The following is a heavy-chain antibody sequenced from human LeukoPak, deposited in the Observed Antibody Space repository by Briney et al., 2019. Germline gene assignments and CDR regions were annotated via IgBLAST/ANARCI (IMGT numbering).Heavy chain of an antibody. Sequence: GGSLRLSCAASGFTFSSSAMSWVRQAPGKGLEWVAAISDTGRLSYCADSVNGRFTISRDNSKNTLSLQMNSLRAEDTAVYYCASRGEYSSSWYGMDVWGQGTTVTVSS. CDR3: ASRGEYSSSWYGMDV. J-gene: IGHJ6*02. CDR1: GFTFSSSA. CDR2: ISDTGRLS. D-gene: IGHD6-13*01. V-gene: IGHV3-23*01.